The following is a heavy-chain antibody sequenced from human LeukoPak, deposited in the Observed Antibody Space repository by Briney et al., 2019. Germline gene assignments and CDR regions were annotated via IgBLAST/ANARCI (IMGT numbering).Heavy chain of an antibody. CDR2: IRYDGSNK. J-gene: IGHJ6*03. Sequence: GGSLRLSCAASGFTFSSYGMHWVRQAPGKGLEWVAFIRYDGSNKYYADSVKGRFTISRDNSKNTLYLQMKSLRAEDTAVYYCARGGGYEAQYYYYYLDVWGKGTTVSISS. V-gene: IGHV3-30*02. CDR3: ARGGGYEAQYYYYYLDV. CDR1: GFTFSSYG. D-gene: IGHD5-12*01.